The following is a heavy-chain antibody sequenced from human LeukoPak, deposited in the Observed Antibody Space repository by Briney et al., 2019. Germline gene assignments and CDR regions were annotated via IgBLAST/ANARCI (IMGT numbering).Heavy chain of an antibody. Sequence: PGGSLRLSCAASGFTFSDYYMSWIRQAPGKGLEWVAVISYDGSNKYYADSVKGRFTISRDNSKNTLYLQMNSLRAEDTAVYYCAKVGREYYYDSSGYSLDYWGQGTLVTVSS. D-gene: IGHD3-22*01. V-gene: IGHV3-30*18. J-gene: IGHJ4*02. CDR1: GFTFSDYY. CDR2: ISYDGSNK. CDR3: AKVGREYYYDSSGYSLDY.